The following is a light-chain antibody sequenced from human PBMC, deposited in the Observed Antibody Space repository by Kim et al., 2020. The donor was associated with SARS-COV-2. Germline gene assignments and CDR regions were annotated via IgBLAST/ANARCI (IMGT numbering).Light chain of an antibody. CDR1: SSDVGGYNY. Sequence: SLTSSCTGTSSDVGGYNYVSWYQQHPGKAPKLMIYDVSNRPSGVSNRFSGSKSGNTASLTISGLQAEDEADYYCSSYTSSSTLGVVFGGGTQLTVL. CDR3: SSYTSSSTLGVV. CDR2: DVS. J-gene: IGLJ2*01. V-gene: IGLV2-14*03.